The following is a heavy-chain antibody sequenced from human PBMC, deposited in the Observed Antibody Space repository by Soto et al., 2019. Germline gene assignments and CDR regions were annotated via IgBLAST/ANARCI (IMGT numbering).Heavy chain of an antibody. CDR2: IYHSGST. Sequence: QVQLQESGPGLVKPSGTLSLTCAVSGGSISSSNWWSWVRQPPGKGLEWIGEIYHSGSTNYNPSLKRRVTISVDKSKNQFSLKRSSVTAADTAVYYCARVGLRFLEWLLSPGYGWFDPWGQGTLVTVSS. V-gene: IGHV4-4*02. CDR1: GGSISSSNW. CDR3: ARVGLRFLEWLLSPGYGWFDP. D-gene: IGHD3-3*01. J-gene: IGHJ5*02.